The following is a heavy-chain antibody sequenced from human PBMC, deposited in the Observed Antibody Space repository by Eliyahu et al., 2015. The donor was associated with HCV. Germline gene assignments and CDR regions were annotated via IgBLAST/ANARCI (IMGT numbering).Heavy chain of an antibody. CDR3: ASGGGGIAVTGTGGWFDP. J-gene: IGHJ5*02. D-gene: IGHD6-19*01. CDR1: GGSITTXX. Sequence: QESGPGLVKPSETLSLTCTVSGGSITTXXWSWIRQPPGKGLXWIGYIHYSGXTNXXPSLKSRVTISVDTTKNQFSLNLTSVTAADTAMYYCASGGGGIAVTGTGGWFDPWGQGTLVTVSS. CDR2: IHYSGXT. V-gene: IGHV4-59*01.